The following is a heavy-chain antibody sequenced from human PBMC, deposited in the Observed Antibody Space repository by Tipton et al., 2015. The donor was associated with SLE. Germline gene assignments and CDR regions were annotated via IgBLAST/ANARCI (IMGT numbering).Heavy chain of an antibody. J-gene: IGHJ2*01. Sequence: TLSLTCTVSGGSISSSSYYWGWIRQPPGKGLEWIGSIYGSGSSYYNPSLRSRVTISVDTSKNQWSLKLTSVTAADTAVYYCVRGRAAPYWYFDLWGRGTLVTVSS. CDR3: VRGRAAPYWYFDL. D-gene: IGHD6-25*01. CDR1: GGSISSSSYY. V-gene: IGHV4-39*07. CDR2: IYGSGSS.